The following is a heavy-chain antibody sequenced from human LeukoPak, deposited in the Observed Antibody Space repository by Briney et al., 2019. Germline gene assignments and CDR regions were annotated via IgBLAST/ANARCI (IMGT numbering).Heavy chain of an antibody. J-gene: IGHJ4*02. CDR1: GGSISSGGYS. D-gene: IGHD2/OR15-2a*01. V-gene: IGHV4-30-2*01. CDR2: IYHSGST. CDR3: ARLVNVFFFDY. Sequence: SETLSLTCAVSGGSISSGGYSWSWIRQPPGKGLEWIGYIYHSGSTYYNPSLKSRVTISVDRSKNQFSLKLSSVTAADTAVYYCARLVNVFFFDYWGQGTLVTVSS.